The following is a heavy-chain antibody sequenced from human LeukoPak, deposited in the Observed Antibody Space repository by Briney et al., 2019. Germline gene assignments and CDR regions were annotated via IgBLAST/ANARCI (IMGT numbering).Heavy chain of an antibody. J-gene: IGHJ6*02. CDR3: ATLTVTTQGGELNYYYGMDV. Sequence: GASVKVSCKVSGYTLTELSMHWVRQAPGKGLEWMGGFDPEDGETIYAQKFQGRVTTTEDTSTDTAYMELSSLRSEDTAVYYCATLTVTTQGGELNYYYGMDVWGQGTTVTVSS. V-gene: IGHV1-24*01. CDR1: GYTLTELS. CDR2: FDPEDGET. D-gene: IGHD4-17*01.